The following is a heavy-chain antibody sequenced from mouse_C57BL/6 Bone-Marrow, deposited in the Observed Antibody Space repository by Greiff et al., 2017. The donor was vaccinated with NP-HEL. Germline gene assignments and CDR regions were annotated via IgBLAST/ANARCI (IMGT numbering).Heavy chain of an antibody. CDR3: ARKGGYPWFAY. CDR1: GYTFTDYY. J-gene: IGHJ3*01. V-gene: IGHV1-19*01. D-gene: IGHD3-1*01. CDR2: INPYNGGT. Sequence: VQLQQSGPVLVKPGASVKMSCKASGYTFTDYYMNWVKQSHGKSLEWIGVINPYNGGTSYNQKFKGKATLTVDKSSSTAYMELNSLTSEDSAVYYCARKGGYPWFAYWGQGTLVTVSA.